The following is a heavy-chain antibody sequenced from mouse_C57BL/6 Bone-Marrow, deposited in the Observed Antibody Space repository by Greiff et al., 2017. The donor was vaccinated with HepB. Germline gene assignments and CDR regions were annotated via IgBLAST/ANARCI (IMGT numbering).Heavy chain of an antibody. Sequence: VRRVESGPGLVAPSQSLSITCTVSGFSLTSYAISWVRQPPGKGLEWLGVIWTGGGTNYNSALKSRLSISKDNSKSQVFLKMNSLQTDDTARYYCARIYYGNYGRYFDVWGTGTTVTVSS. V-gene: IGHV2-9-1*01. CDR1: GFSLTSYA. J-gene: IGHJ1*03. CDR3: ARIYYGNYGRYFDV. D-gene: IGHD2-1*01. CDR2: IWTGGGT.